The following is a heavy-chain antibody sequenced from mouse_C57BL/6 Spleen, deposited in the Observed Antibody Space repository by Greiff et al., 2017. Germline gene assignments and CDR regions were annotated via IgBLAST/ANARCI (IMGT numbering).Heavy chain of an antibody. J-gene: IGHJ4*01. V-gene: IGHV1-85*01. Sequence: QVHVKQSGPELVKPGASVKLSCKASGYTFTSYDINWVKQRPGQGLEWIGWIYPRDGSTKYNEKFKGKATLTVDTSSSTAYMELHSLTSEDSAVYFCARYSDYYGSSYAMDYWGQGTSVTVSS. CDR1: GYTFTSYD. CDR2: IYPRDGST. D-gene: IGHD1-1*01. CDR3: ARYSDYYGSSYAMDY.